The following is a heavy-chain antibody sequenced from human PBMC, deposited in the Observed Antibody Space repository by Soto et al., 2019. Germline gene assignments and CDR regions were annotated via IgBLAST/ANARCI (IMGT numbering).Heavy chain of an antibody. V-gene: IGHV3-21*01. CDR2: ISSSSSYI. D-gene: IGHD7-27*01. CDR1: GFTFSRYS. CDR3: APYVPLGDY. Sequence: GESLKISCAASGFTFSRYSMNWVRQAPGKGLEWVSSISSSSSYIYYADSVKGRFTISRDNAKNSLYLQMNSLRAEDTAVYYCAPYVPLGDYWGQGTLVTVSS. J-gene: IGHJ4*02.